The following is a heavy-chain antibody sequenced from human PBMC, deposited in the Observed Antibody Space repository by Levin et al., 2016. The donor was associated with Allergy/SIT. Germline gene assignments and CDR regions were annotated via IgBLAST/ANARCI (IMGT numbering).Heavy chain of an antibody. CDR2: IYYSGSA. CDR1: GDSISSSNYY. CDR3: ARGGSIAARLRGSDFDY. J-gene: IGHJ4*02. V-gene: IGHV4-39*07. D-gene: IGHD6-6*01. Sequence: SETLSLTCTVSGDSISSSNYYWGWVRQPPGKGLEWIGSIYYSGSAHYNPSLKSRVTISVDTSKNQFSLKLSSVTAADTAVYYCARGGSIAARLRGSDFDYWGQGTLVTVSS.